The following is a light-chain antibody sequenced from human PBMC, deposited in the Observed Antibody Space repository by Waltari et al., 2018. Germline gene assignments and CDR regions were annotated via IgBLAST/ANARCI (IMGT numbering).Light chain of an antibody. J-gene: IGLJ3*02. Sequence: FMLTQPHPVSESPGKTVTISCTRSSGSIINNYLQWFQQRPDSSPTTVIYEDNQRPSEVPDRFSGSIDSSSNSASLTISGLKTEDEADYYCQSYDSSQWVFGGGTKLTVL. V-gene: IGLV6-57*01. CDR1: SGSIINNY. CDR3: QSYDSSQWV. CDR2: EDN.